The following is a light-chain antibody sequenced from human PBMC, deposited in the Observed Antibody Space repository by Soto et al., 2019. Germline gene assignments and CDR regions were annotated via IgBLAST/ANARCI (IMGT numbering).Light chain of an antibody. CDR3: SSYTSSSTLGV. CDR2: DVS. V-gene: IGLV2-14*01. J-gene: IGLJ1*01. Sequence: QSALTQPASVSGSPGQSITIPCTGTSSDVGGYNYVSWYQQHPGKAPKLMIYDVSNRPSGVSNRFSGSKSGNTASLTISGLQAEDEADYYCSSYTSSSTLGVFGTGTQLTVL. CDR1: SSDVGGYNY.